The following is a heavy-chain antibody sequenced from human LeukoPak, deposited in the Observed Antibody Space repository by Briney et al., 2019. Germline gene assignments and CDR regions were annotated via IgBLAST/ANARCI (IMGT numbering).Heavy chain of an antibody. V-gene: IGHV4-4*07. CDR1: GGSISSYY. CDR2: IYTSGST. CDR3: ARGPLPYDILTGYTDSYYYYGMDV. D-gene: IGHD3-9*01. Sequence: SETLSLTCTVSGGSISSYYWSWIRQPAGKGLEWIGRIYTSGSTNYNPSLKSRVTMSVDTSKNQFSLKLSSVTAADTAVYYCARGPLPYDILTGYTDSYYYYGMDVWGQGTTVTVSS. J-gene: IGHJ6*02.